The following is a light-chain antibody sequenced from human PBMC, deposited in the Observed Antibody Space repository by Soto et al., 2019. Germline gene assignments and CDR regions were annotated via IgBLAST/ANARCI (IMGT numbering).Light chain of an antibody. J-gene: IGKJ4*01. V-gene: IGKV3D-11*01. CDR3: QQRTNCPLT. CDR1: QGVSSY. CDR2: DAS. Sequence: EIVLTHSPATLSLSPWEIATLSCGASQGVSSYLAWYQQKPGQAPRLLIYDASNRATGIPARFSGSGPGTDFTHTISSLEPEDFAVYYCQQRTNCPLTFGGGTKVDIK.